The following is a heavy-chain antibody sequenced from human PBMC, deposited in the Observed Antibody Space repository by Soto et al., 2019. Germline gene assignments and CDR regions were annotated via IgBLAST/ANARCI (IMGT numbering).Heavy chain of an antibody. CDR2: IIPIFGTA. Sequence: QVQLVQSGAEVKKPGSSVKVSCKASGGTFSSYAISWVRQAPGQGLEWMGGIIPIFGTANYAQKFQGRVTITADESTSTAYMELSSLRSEDTAVYYCANHVAGYCISTSCYAYYYGMDVWGQGTTVTVSS. J-gene: IGHJ6*02. V-gene: IGHV1-69*12. CDR1: GGTFSSYA. CDR3: ANHVAGYCISTSCYAYYYGMDV. D-gene: IGHD2-2*01.